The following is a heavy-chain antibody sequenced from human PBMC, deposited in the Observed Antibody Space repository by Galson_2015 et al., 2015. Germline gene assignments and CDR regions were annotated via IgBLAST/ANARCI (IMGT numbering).Heavy chain of an antibody. V-gene: IGHV4-39*01. CDR3: ARNWDSSTLLGNAFDV. D-gene: IGHD2-2*01. J-gene: IGHJ3*01. CDR1: GGSISTSTHY. CDR2: SHYSGIT. Sequence: LSLTCTVSGGSISTSTHYWHWIRQPPGKGLEWVGNSHYSGITYYNPSLKGRVSISVDTSKNQFSLRLTSVTAADTALYFCARNWDSSTLLGNAFDVRGQGTMVTVTS.